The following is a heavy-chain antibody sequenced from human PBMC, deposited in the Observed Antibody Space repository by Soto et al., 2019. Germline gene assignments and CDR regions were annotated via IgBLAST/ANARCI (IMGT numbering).Heavy chain of an antibody. Sequence: QVQLVQSGAEVKKPGSSVKVSCKASGGTFSSYAISWVRQAPGQGLEWMGGIIPIFGTANYAQKFQGRVTITADESTGTGYVELSSLRSEDTAVYYCARGGGIVGATGGGYWGQGTLVTVSS. J-gene: IGHJ4*02. V-gene: IGHV1-69*01. CDR3: ARGGGIVGATGGGY. D-gene: IGHD1-26*01. CDR1: GGTFSSYA. CDR2: IIPIFGTA.